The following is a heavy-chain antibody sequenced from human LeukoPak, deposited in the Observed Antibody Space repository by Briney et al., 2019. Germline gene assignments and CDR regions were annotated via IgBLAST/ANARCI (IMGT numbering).Heavy chain of an antibody. Sequence: SETLSLTCTVSGGSISSGGYYWSWIRQPPGKGLEWIAYIDYRGSTTYNPSLRSRVTISVDTSRNQFSLKLSSVTAADTAVYYCARSRSGYSYDHAAFEIWGQGTVVTVSS. CDR1: GGSISSGGYY. CDR2: IDYRGST. D-gene: IGHD5-18*01. J-gene: IGHJ3*02. CDR3: ARSRSGYSYDHAAFEI. V-gene: IGHV4-61*08.